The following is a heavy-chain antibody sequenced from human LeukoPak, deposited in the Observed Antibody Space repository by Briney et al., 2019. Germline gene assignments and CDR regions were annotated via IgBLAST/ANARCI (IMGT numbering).Heavy chain of an antibody. CDR3: AKGDRATIPYDAFDI. J-gene: IGHJ3*02. Sequence: GGSLRLSCAASGFTFSSYEMNWVRQAPGKGLEWVSYISSSGSTIYYADSVKGRFTISRDNAKNSLYLQMNSLRAEDMALYYCAKGDRATIPYDAFDIWGQGTMVTVSS. D-gene: IGHD5-12*01. CDR2: ISSSGSTI. V-gene: IGHV3-48*03. CDR1: GFTFSSYE.